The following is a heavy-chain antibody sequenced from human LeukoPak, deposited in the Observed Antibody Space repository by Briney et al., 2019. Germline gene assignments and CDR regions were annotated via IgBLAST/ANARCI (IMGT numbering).Heavy chain of an antibody. Sequence: GSLRLSRAASGFTFSDYWVSLVRQSSRTGLEWVAKISQDGREQRFVDSVKGRFTISRDNGKNLLFLQMDSLRAEDTAVYYCAGGALDYWGPGTLVSVSS. J-gene: IGHJ4*02. CDR2: ISQDGREQ. V-gene: IGHV3-7*04. CDR1: GFTFSDYW. CDR3: AGGALDY.